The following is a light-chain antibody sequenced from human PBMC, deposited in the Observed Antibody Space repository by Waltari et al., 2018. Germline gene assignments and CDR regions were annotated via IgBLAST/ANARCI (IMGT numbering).Light chain of an antibody. CDR1: NIESKS. Sequence: SYVLTQPPSVAVAPGETARVTCGGNNIESKSVHWYQQKPGQAPVLVISDDSGRPSGNPDQFSGPNSGDTATLTSSRVEAGDEADYYCQVWDANTDPGVFGTGTEVTVL. V-gene: IGLV3-21*01. J-gene: IGLJ1*01. CDR3: QVWDANTDPGV. CDR2: DDS.